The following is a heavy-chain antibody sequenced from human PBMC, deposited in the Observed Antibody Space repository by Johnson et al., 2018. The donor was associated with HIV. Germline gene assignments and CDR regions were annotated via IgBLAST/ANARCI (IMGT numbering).Heavy chain of an antibody. D-gene: IGHD3-10*01. CDR1: GFTFSSYA. CDR3: AKSTQASIVRESGPYGAFDI. CDR2: ISYDASNK. V-gene: IGHV3-30-3*02. J-gene: IGHJ3*02. Sequence: QVQLVESGGGVVQPGRSLRLSCAASGFTFSSYAMHWVRQAPGKGLEWVAVISYDASNKYYADSVKGRFTISRDNSKNTLYLQLNSLRAEDTALYYCAKSTQASIVRESGPYGAFDIWGQGTMVTVSS.